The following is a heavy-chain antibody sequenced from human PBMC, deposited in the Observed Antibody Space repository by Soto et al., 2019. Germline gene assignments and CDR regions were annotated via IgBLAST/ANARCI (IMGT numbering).Heavy chain of an antibody. V-gene: IGHV4-61*01. D-gene: IGHD3-10*01. CDR3: MKAHESGDFLGMSV. CDR1: GGSVSTGMKY. J-gene: IGHJ6*02. Sequence: LALTCTVSGGSVSTGMKYWGWVRQPPGKALEFIGYMYKTGETLLNSSLKSRVTLSMETSKNQFSLTLSSVTAADTAVYFCMKAHESGDFLGMSVWGPGTTVTVSS. CDR2: MYKTGET.